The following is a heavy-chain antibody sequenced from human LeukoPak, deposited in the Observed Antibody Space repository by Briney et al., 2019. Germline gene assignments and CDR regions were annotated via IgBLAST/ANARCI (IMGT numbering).Heavy chain of an antibody. D-gene: IGHD3-9*01. J-gene: IGHJ5*02. CDR2: ISAYNGNT. CDR3: AREFHVPCYDILTGYYNYWFDP. V-gene: IGHV1-18*01. Sequence: ASVKVSCKASGYTFTGYGISWVRQAPGQGLEWMGWISAYNGNTNYAQKLQGRVTMTTDTSTSTAYMELRSLRSDDTAVYYCAREFHVPCYDILTGYYNYWFDPWGQGTLVTVSS. CDR1: GYTFTGYG.